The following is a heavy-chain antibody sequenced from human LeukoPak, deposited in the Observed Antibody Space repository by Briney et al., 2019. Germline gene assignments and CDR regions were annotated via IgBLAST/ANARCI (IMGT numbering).Heavy chain of an antibody. D-gene: IGHD1-1*01. Sequence: GGSLRLSCAASGFTFSSYGMSWVRQAPGKGLEWVSAISGSGGSTYYADSVKGRFTISRDNSKNTLYLQMSSLRAEDTAVYYCAARGTTGTTGFDYWGQGTLVTVSS. J-gene: IGHJ4*02. CDR2: ISGSGGST. CDR3: AARGTTGTTGFDY. CDR1: GFTFSSYG. V-gene: IGHV3-23*01.